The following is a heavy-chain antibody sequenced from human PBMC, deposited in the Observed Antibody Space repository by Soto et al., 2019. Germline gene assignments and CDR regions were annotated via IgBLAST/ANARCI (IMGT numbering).Heavy chain of an antibody. J-gene: IGHJ6*02. V-gene: IGHV4-31*03. D-gene: IGHD6-19*01. Sequence: PSETLSLTCTVSGGSISSGGYYWSWIRHHPGKGLEWIGYIYYSGSTYYNPSLKSRVTISVDTSKNQFSLKLSSVTAADTAVYYCARDSSGLLPPYYYGMDVWGQGTTVTVSS. CDR2: IYYSGST. CDR1: GGSISSGGYY. CDR3: ARDSSGLLPPYYYGMDV.